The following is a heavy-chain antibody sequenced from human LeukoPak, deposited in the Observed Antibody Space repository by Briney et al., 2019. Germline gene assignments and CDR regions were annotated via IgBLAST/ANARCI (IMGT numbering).Heavy chain of an antibody. CDR2: ISYDGSNK. CDR3: AREVTMIVRGFDP. Sequence: PGGSLRLSCAASGFTFSSYAMHWVRQAPGKGLEWVAVISYDGSNKYYADSVKGRFTISRDNSKNTLYLQMNSLRAEDTAVYYCAREVTMIVRGFDPWGQGTLVTVSS. D-gene: IGHD3-22*01. J-gene: IGHJ5*02. V-gene: IGHV3-30*04. CDR1: GFTFSSYA.